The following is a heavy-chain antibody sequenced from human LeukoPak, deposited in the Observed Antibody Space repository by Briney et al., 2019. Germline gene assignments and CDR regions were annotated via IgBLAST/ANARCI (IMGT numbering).Heavy chain of an antibody. CDR2: INPSGGST. V-gene: IGHV1-46*01. CDR3: ARDLGQLVVDY. Sequence: ASVKVSCKASGYTFTSYGITWVRQAPGQGLEWMGIINPSGGSTSYAQKFQGRVTMTRDTSTSTVYMELSSLRSEDTAVYYCARDLGQLVVDYWGQGTLVTVSS. D-gene: IGHD6-6*01. J-gene: IGHJ4*02. CDR1: GYTFTSYG.